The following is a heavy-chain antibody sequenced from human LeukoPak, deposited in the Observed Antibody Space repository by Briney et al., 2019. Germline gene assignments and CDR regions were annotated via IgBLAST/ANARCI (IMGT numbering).Heavy chain of an antibody. J-gene: IGHJ4*02. Sequence: GGSLRLSCAASGFMFNSYGMHWVRQAPGKGLEGVAVIWYDGSNKYYADSVKGRFTISRDNSKNTLYLQMNSLRAEDTAVYYCARDIYYDSSGPYFDYWGQGTQVTVSS. CDR2: IWYDGSNK. CDR1: GFMFNSYG. D-gene: IGHD3-22*01. V-gene: IGHV3-33*01. CDR3: ARDIYYDSSGPYFDY.